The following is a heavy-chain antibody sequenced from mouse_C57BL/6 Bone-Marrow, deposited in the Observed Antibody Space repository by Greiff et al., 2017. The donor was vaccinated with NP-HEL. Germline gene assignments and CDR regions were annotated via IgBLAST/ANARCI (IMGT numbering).Heavy chain of an antibody. D-gene: IGHD2-13*01. CDR3: AALYGDSFSDY. CDR1: GYTFTSYD. V-gene: IGHV1-85*01. Sequence: VQLVESGPELVKPGASVKLSCKASGYTFTSYDINWVKQRPVQGLEWIGWSYPRNGSTKYNEKFKGKATFTVDTSSSTAYMELHSLTSEDSAVYFCAALYGDSFSDYWGQGTSVTGSS. CDR2: SYPRNGST. J-gene: IGHJ4*01.